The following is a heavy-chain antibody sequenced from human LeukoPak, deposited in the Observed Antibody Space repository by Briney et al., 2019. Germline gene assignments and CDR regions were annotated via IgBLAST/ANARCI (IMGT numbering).Heavy chain of an antibody. V-gene: IGHV5-51*01. D-gene: IGHD5-18*01. CDR1: GYSFTSYW. J-gene: IGHJ3*02. CDR2: IYPGDSDT. Sequence: GESLKISCQGSGYSFTSYWIGWVRQMPGKGLEWMGIIYPGDSDTRYSPSFQGQVTISADKSISTAYLQWSSLKASDTAMYYCARPPAGYSYGWAFDIWGQGTMVTVSS. CDR3: ARPPAGYSYGWAFDI.